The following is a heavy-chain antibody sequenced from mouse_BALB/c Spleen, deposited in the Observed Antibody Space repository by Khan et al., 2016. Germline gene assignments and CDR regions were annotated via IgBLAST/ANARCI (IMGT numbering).Heavy chain of an antibody. CDR3: ARSPDDYDVGFAY. CDR1: GFNIKDTY. V-gene: IGHV14-3*02. D-gene: IGHD2-4*01. CDR2: IDPANGNT. Sequence: VQLQQSGAELVKPGASVKLSCTASGFNIKDTYMHWVKQRPEQGLEWIGRIDPANGNTKYDPKFQGKATITADTSSNTAYLQLSSLTSEDTAVXYCARSPDDYDVGFAYWGQGTLVTVSA. J-gene: IGHJ3*01.